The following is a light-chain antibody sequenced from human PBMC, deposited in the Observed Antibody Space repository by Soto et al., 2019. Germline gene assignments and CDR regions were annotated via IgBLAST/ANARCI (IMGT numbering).Light chain of an antibody. V-gene: IGKV1-5*03. CDR2: KAS. J-gene: IGKJ5*01. CDR3: QQYNSYPLT. Sequence: DIQMTQSPSTLSASVGDRVTITCRASQSISSLLAWYQQKPGRAPTLLIYKASSLESAVPSWFSGTGSGTEFTLTISGLQPDDFATYYCQQYNSYPLTFGQGTRLESK. CDR1: QSISSL.